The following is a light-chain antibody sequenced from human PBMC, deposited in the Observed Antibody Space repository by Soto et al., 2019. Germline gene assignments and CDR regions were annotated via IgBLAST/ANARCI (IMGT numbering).Light chain of an antibody. Sequence: QSVLTQRPSASGTPGQRVTISCSGSSSNIGSNTVNWYQQLPGTAPKLLIYSNNQRPSGVPDRFSGSKSGTSASLAISGLQSEDEADYYCAEWDDSLNGVVFGGGTKVTVL. CDR2: SNN. CDR3: AEWDDSLNGVV. V-gene: IGLV1-44*01. CDR1: SSNIGSNT. J-gene: IGLJ2*01.